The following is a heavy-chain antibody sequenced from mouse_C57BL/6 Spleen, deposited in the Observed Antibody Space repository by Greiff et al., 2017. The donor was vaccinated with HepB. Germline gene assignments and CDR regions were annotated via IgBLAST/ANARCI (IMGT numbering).Heavy chain of an antibody. J-gene: IGHJ2*01. D-gene: IGHD2-1*01. V-gene: IGHV1-69*01. CDR2: IDPSDSYT. CDR3: ARAGGNPYYFDY. CDR1: GYTFTSYW. Sequence: QVQLQQPGAELVMPGASVKLSCKASGYTFTSYWMHWVKQRPGQGLEWIGEIDPSDSYTNYNQKFKSKSTLTVDKSSSTAYMQLSSLTSEDSAVYYCARAGGNPYYFDYWGQGTTLTVSS.